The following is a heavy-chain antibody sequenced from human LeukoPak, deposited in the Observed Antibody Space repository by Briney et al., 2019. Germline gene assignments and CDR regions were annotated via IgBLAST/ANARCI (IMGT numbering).Heavy chain of an antibody. CDR1: GFTFSSYE. CDR3: ARAKGYGDYENWFDP. V-gene: IGHV3-23*01. CDR2: ISSTGGTA. J-gene: IGHJ5*02. Sequence: GGSLRLSCAASGFTFSSYEMNWVRQAPGKGLEWVSAISSTGGTAYYADSVKGRFTISRDNSKNTLYLQMNSLRAEDTAVYYCARAKGYGDYENWFDPWGQGTLVTVSS. D-gene: IGHD4-17*01.